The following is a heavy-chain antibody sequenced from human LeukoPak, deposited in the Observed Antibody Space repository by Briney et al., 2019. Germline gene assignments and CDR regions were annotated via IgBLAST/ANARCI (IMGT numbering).Heavy chain of an antibody. CDR3: AREGDYYDSSGYFDY. J-gene: IGHJ4*02. CDR2: IYYSGST. D-gene: IGHD3-22*01. Sequence: SGTLSLTCAVSGGSISNTDHWNWVRQPPGKGLEWIGYIYYSGSTYYNPSLKSRVTISVDTSKNQFSLKLSSVTAADTAVYYCAREGDYYDSSGYFDYWGQGTLVTVSS. V-gene: IGHV4-31*11. CDR1: GGSISNTDH.